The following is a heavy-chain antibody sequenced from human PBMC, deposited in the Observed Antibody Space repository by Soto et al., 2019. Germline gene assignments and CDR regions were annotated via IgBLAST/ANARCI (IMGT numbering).Heavy chain of an antibody. CDR2: IYHSGST. J-gene: IGHJ4*02. Sequence: QLQLQESGSGLVKPSQTLSLTCAVSGGSISSGGYSWSWIRQPPGKGLEWIGYIYHSGSTYYNPYLKGPITLTGSRAQNPFFLELGSGAAAGTARLFRARGYWSGGSCYSEIFDYWGQGTLVTVSS. D-gene: IGHD2-15*01. CDR3: ARGYWSGGSCYSEIFDY. V-gene: IGHV4-30-2*01. CDR1: GGSISSGGYS.